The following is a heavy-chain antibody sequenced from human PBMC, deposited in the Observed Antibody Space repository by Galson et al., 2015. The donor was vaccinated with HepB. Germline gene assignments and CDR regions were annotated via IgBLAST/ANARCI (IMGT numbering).Heavy chain of an antibody. V-gene: IGHV1-69*13. CDR2: IIPIFGTA. Sequence: SVKVSCKASGGTFSRYAISWVRQAPGQGLEWMGGIIPIFGTANYAQKFQGRVTITADESTSTAYMELSSLRSEDTAVYYCARVCCLDDFWSGYIPLYYYYGMDVWGQGTTVTVSS. J-gene: IGHJ6*02. CDR1: GGTFSRYA. D-gene: IGHD3-3*01. CDR3: ARVCCLDDFWSGYIPLYYYYGMDV.